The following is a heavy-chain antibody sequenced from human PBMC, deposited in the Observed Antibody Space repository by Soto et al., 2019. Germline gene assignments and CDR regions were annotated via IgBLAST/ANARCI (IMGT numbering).Heavy chain of an antibody. J-gene: IGHJ4*02. CDR3: AKDFSVSITGTLEPDY. CDR1: GFTFSSYA. V-gene: IGHV3-23*01. D-gene: IGHD1-20*01. CDR2: ISGSGGST. Sequence: EVQLLESGGGLVQPGGSLRLSCAASGFTFSSYAMSWVRQAPGKGLEWVSAISGSGGSTYYADSVKGRFTISRDNSKNTLYLQMNSLRAEDTAVYYCAKDFSVSITGTLEPDYWGQGTQVTVSS.